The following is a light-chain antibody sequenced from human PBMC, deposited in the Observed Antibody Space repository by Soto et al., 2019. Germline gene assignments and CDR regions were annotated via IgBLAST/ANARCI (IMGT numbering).Light chain of an antibody. Sequence: EILMTQSPATLSVSPGERATLSCRASQSVSHNLAWYQQKPGQAPRLLFYGASTRTTGIPARFSGSGSGTDFTLTIRSLQSEDFAVYYCQQSNNWPYTFGQGTKLEIK. CDR1: QSVSHN. V-gene: IGKV3-15*01. CDR2: GAS. CDR3: QQSNNWPYT. J-gene: IGKJ2*01.